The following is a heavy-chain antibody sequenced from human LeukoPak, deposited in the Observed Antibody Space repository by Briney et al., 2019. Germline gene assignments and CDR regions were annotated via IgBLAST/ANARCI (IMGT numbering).Heavy chain of an antibody. CDR3: ARDRSITFGGVIVGQYYFDY. CDR2: IIPIFGTA. J-gene: IGHJ4*02. D-gene: IGHD3-16*02. CDR1: GYTLTELS. V-gene: IGHV1-69*13. Sequence: SVKVSCKVSGYTLTELSMHWVRQAPGQGLEWMGGIIPIFGTANYAQKFQGRVTITADESTSTAYTELSSLRSEDTAVYYCARDRSITFGGVIVGQYYFDYWGQGTLVTVSS.